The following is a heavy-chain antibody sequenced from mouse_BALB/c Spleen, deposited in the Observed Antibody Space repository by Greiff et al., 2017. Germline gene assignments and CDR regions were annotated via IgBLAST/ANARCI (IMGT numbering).Heavy chain of an antibody. D-gene: IGHD1-2*01. Sequence: DVKLVESGGDLVKPGGSLKLSCAASGFTFSSYGMSWVRQTPDKRLEWVATISSGGSYTYYPDSVTGRFTISRDNAKNTLYLEMSSLRSEDTAMYYCARTATFFDYWGQGTTLTVSS. V-gene: IGHV5-6*02. CDR1: GFTFSSYG. J-gene: IGHJ2*01. CDR3: ARTATFFDY. CDR2: ISSGGSYT.